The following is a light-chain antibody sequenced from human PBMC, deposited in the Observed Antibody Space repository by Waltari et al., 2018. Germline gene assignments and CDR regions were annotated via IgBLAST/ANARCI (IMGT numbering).Light chain of an antibody. CDR3: CSYADSRGV. Sequence: QSALTQPASVSGSPGQSITISCTGTTRDLEAYNYVSWYQLHPGKVPKLIIYDVPKRPSGVSQRFSGSKSGNTASLTISGLQAEDEADYYCCSYADSRGVFGGGTTLTVL. V-gene: IGLV2-23*02. CDR2: DVP. CDR1: TRDLEAYNY. J-gene: IGLJ2*01.